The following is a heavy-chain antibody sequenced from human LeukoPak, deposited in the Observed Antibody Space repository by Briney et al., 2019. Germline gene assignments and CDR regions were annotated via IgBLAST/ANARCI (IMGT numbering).Heavy chain of an antibody. CDR2: INHGGST. Sequence: PSETLSLTCAVYGGSFNDYYWTWIRQPPGKGLQWIGEINHGGSTNYSPSLKSRVTISVDTSKNQFSLRLNSVTAADTAVYYCARGPLGVASPAMLGYYYMDVWDKGATVTVSS. CDR3: ARGPLGVASPAMLGYYYMDV. CDR1: GGSFNDYY. D-gene: IGHD2-2*01. J-gene: IGHJ6*03. V-gene: IGHV4-34*01.